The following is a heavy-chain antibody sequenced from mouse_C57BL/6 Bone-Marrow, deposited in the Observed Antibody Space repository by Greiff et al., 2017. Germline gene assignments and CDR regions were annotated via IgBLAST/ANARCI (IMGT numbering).Heavy chain of an antibody. D-gene: IGHD1-1*01. CDR3: ARMIYYGSSYWYFDV. CDR2: IYPGSGNT. V-gene: IGHV1-76*01. J-gene: IGHJ1*03. Sequence: VQLQQSGAELVRPGASVKLSCKASGYTFTDYYINWVKQRPGQGLEWIARIYPGSGNTYYNEKFKGKATLTAEKSSSTAYMQLSSLTSEDSAVYFCARMIYYGSSYWYFDVWGTGTTVTVSS. CDR1: GYTFTDYY.